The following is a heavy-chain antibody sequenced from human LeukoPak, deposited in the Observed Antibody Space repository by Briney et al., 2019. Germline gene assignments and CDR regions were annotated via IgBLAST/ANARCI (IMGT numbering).Heavy chain of an antibody. CDR2: IIPILGIA. D-gene: IGHD2-15*01. CDR1: GGTFSSYA. Sequence: VASVKVSCKASGGTFSSYAISWVRQAPGQGLEWMGRIIPILGIANYAQKFQGRVTITADKSTSTAYMELSSLRSEDTAVYYCARVEGYCSGGSCYSDLVWFDPWGQGTLVTVSS. J-gene: IGHJ5*02. CDR3: ARVEGYCSGGSCYSDLVWFDP. V-gene: IGHV1-69*04.